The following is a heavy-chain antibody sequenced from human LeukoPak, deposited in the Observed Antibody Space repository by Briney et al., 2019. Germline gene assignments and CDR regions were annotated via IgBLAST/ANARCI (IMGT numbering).Heavy chain of an antibody. CDR1: GYTFTGYY. CDR2: INPNSGGT. CDR3: ARDFIPYDSSGYYFAY. J-gene: IGHJ4*02. D-gene: IGHD3-22*01. V-gene: IGHV1-2*06. Sequence: ASVKVSCKASGYTFTGYYMHWVRQAPGQGLEWMGRINPNSGGTNYAQKLQGRVTMTTDTSTSTAYMELRSLRSDDTAVYYCARDFIPYDSSGYYFAYWGQGTLVTVSS.